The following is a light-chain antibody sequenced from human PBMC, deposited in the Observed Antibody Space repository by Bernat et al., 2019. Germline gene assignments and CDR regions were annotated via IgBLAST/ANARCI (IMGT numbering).Light chain of an antibody. V-gene: IGKV3-11*01. CDR3: QNRSNWRPEIT. CDR1: QSVSIY. Sequence: EIVLTQSPATLSLSPGERATLSCRASQSVSIYLAWYQQKPGQAPRLPIYDASNRATGIPARFSGSGSGTAFTLTISSLEPEDFALYYCQNRSNWRPEITCGQGTRLDI. J-gene: IGKJ5*01. CDR2: DAS.